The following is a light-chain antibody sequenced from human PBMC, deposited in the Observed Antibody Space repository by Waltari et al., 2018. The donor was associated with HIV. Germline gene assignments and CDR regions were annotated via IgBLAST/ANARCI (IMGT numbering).Light chain of an antibody. CDR3: QSYDSSLSVV. CDR1: SSTLGAGYD. CDR2: GPS. Sequence: QSVLTQPPSVSGAPGQRVTISCTGSSSTLGAGYDVHWYQHFPGRAPNLLIYGPSNRASGVPGRFSGSRSGASASLAITGLRAEDEADYYCQSYDSSLSVVFGGGTTLTVL. V-gene: IGLV1-40*03. J-gene: IGLJ2*01.